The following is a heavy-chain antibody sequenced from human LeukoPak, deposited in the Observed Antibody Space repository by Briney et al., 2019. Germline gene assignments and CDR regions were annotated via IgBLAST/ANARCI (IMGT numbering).Heavy chain of an antibody. D-gene: IGHD2/OR15-2a*01. CDR1: GFTFSSYA. CDR2: ISYDGSNK. V-gene: IGHV3-30*04. Sequence: GGSLRLSCAASGFTFSSYAMHWVRQAPGKGLEWVAVISYDGSNKYYADSVKGRFTISRDNAKNSLFLQMNSLRAEDTAVYYCARELEYYFDYWGQGTLVTVSS. CDR3: ARELEYYFDY. J-gene: IGHJ4*02.